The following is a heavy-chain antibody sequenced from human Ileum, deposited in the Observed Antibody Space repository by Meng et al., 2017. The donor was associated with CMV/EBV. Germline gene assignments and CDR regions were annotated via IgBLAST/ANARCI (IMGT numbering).Heavy chain of an antibody. CDR2: INHSGST. J-gene: IGHJ4*02. CDR3: ARGVAGGPFDY. V-gene: IGHV4-34*01. Sequence: QVQLQQAGAGLLKPSETLSLTCAVDGGSFSGEYWSWIRQPPGKGLEWIGEINHSGSTNYNPSLKSRVTISVDTSKNQFFLKLSSVTAADTAVYYCARGVAGGPFDYWGQGTLVIVSS. D-gene: IGHD2-15*01. CDR1: GGSFSGEY.